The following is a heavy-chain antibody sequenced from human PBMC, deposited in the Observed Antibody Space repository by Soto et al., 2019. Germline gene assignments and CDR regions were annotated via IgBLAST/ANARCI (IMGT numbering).Heavy chain of an antibody. V-gene: IGHV3-23*01. J-gene: IGHJ3*02. D-gene: IGHD3-22*01. CDR1: GFTFSSYA. CDR3: AKGEGYYYDSSGPGDAFDI. CDR2: ISGSGGST. Sequence: EVQLLESGGGLVQPGGSLRLSCAASGFTFSSYAMSWVRQAPGKGLEWVSAISGSGGSTYYADSVKGRFTISRDNSKNKLYLQMNSLRAEDTAVYYCAKGEGYYYDSSGPGDAFDIWGQGTMVTVSS.